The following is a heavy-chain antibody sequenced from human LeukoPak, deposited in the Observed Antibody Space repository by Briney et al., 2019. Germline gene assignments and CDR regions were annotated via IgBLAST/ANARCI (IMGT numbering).Heavy chain of an antibody. CDR1: GFTFSNYS. Sequence: GGSLRLSCAASGFTFSNYSMNWVRQAPGKGLEWVSYISSIGTTICYADSVKGRFSISRDNAKSSLYLEMNSLRAEDTAVYYCARKYCSSTTCHDAFDIWGQGTMVAVSS. J-gene: IGHJ3*02. CDR2: ISSIGTTI. V-gene: IGHV3-48*01. CDR3: ARKYCSSTTCHDAFDI. D-gene: IGHD2-2*01.